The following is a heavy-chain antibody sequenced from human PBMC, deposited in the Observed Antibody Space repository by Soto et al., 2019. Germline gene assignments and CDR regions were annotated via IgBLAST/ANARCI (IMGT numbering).Heavy chain of an antibody. Sequence: ASVKVSYKASGYTFTCYYINWVRQATGQGLEWMGWMNPNSANTGYAQKFQGRVTMTRNTSISTAYMELSSLRSEDMAVYYCARKGVRGMDVWGQGTTVTVSS. CDR2: MNPNSANT. D-gene: IGHD3-16*01. CDR3: ARKGVRGMDV. V-gene: IGHV1-8*01. CDR1: GYTFTCYY. J-gene: IGHJ6*02.